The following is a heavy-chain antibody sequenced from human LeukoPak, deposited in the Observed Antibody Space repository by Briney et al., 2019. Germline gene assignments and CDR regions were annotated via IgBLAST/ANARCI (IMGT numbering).Heavy chain of an antibody. CDR3: ARDRGVLEWLLSAFDY. Sequence: GASVTVSCKASGYTFTSYGISWVRQAPGQGLEWMGWISAYNGNTNYAQKLQGRVTMTTDASTSTAYMELRSLRSDDTAVYYCARDRGVLEWLLSAFDYWGQGTLVTVSS. V-gene: IGHV1-18*01. J-gene: IGHJ4*02. CDR2: ISAYNGNT. D-gene: IGHD3-3*01. CDR1: GYTFTSYG.